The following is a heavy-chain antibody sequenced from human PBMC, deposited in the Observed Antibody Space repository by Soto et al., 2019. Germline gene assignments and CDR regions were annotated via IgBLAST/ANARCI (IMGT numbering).Heavy chain of an antibody. V-gene: IGHV4-39*01. D-gene: IGHD3-16*01. CDR1: GGSISSSSYY. CDR2: IYYSGST. CDR3: ASLIPPLVREDYDDY. J-gene: IGHJ4*02. Sequence: SETLSLTCTVSGGSISSSSYYWGWIRQPPGKGLEWIGSIYYSGSTYYNPSLKSRVTISVDTSKNQFSLKLSSVTAADTAVYYCASLIPPLVREDYDDYWGQGTLVTVSS.